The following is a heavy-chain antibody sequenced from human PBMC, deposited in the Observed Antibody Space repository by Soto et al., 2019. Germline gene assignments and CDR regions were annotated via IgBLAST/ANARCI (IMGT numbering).Heavy chain of an antibody. V-gene: IGHV3-30-3*01. Sequence: RLSCAASGFTFSSYAMHWVRQAPGKGLEWVAVISYDGSNKYYADSVKGRFTISRDNSKNTLYLQMNSLRAEDTAVYYCARDNNYYGSGTYNWFDPWGQGTLVTVSS. D-gene: IGHD3-10*01. CDR1: GFTFSSYA. CDR2: ISYDGSNK. CDR3: ARDNNYYGSGTYNWFDP. J-gene: IGHJ5*02.